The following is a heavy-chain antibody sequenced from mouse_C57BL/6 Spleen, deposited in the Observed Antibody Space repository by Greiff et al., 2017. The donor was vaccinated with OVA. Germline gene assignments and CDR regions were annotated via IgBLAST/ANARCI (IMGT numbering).Heavy chain of an antibody. CDR3: AREGSNYEGVYAMDY. V-gene: IGHV5-4*01. D-gene: IGHD2-5*01. CDR1: GFTFSSYA. J-gene: IGHJ4*01. Sequence: EVQLVESGGGLVKPGGSLKLSCAASGFTFSSYAMSWVRQTPEKRLEWVATISDGGSYTYYPDNVKGRFTISRDNAKNNLYLQMSHLKSEDTAMYYCAREGSNYEGVYAMDYWGQGTSVTVSS. CDR2: ISDGGSYT.